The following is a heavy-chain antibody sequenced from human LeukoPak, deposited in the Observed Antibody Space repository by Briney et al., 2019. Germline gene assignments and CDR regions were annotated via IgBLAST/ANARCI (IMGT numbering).Heavy chain of an antibody. D-gene: IGHD2-2*01. Sequence: PSETLSLTCTVSGGSISSGSYYWSWIRQPAGKGLEWIGRIHTSGSTNYNPSLKSRVTISVDTSENQFSLKLSSVTAADAAVYYCARANIVVVPAAMIFFDYWGQGTLVTVSS. CDR3: ARANIVVVPAAMIFFDY. CDR2: IHTSGST. CDR1: GGSISSGSYY. J-gene: IGHJ4*02. V-gene: IGHV4-61*02.